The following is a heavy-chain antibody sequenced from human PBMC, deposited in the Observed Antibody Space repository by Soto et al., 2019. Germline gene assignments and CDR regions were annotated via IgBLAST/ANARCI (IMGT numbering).Heavy chain of an antibody. J-gene: IGHJ4*02. CDR1: GGSISSGGYY. Sequence: SETLSLTCTVSGGSISSGGYYWSWIRQHPGKGLEWIGYIYYSGSTYYNPSLKSRVTISVDTSKNQFSLKLSSVTAADTAVYYCARWDLSGYDHYFDYWGQGTLVTVSS. D-gene: IGHD5-12*01. CDR3: ARWDLSGYDHYFDY. V-gene: IGHV4-31*03. CDR2: IYYSGST.